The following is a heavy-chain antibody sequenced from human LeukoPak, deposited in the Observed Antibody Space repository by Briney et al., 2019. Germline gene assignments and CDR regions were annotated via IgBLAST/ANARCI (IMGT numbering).Heavy chain of an antibody. V-gene: IGHV4-39*01. D-gene: IGHD2-8*01. J-gene: IGHJ5*02. Sequence: PSETLSLTCTASGGSISSSSYYWGWIRQPPGKGLEWIGSIYYSGSTYYNPSLKSRVTISVDTSKNQFSLKLSSVTAADTAVYYCARHPPVLMVRPVGWFDPWGQGTLVTVSS. CDR1: GGSISSSSYY. CDR3: ARHPPVLMVRPVGWFDP. CDR2: IYYSGST.